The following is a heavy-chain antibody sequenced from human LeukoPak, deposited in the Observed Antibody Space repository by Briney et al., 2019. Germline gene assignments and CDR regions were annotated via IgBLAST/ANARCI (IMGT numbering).Heavy chain of an antibody. Sequence: ASVKVSCKASGYTFTSYGISWVRQAPGQGLEWMGWISAYNGNTNYAQKLQGRVTMTPDTSTSTAYMELRSLTSDDTAVYYCARDKGSSGWLYAFDIWGQGTMVTVSS. CDR3: ARDKGSSGWLYAFDI. CDR2: ISAYNGNT. D-gene: IGHD6-19*01. CDR1: GYTFTSYG. V-gene: IGHV1-18*01. J-gene: IGHJ3*02.